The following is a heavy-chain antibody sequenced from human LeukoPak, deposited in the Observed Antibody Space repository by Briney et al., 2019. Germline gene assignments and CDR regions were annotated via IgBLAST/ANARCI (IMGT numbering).Heavy chain of an antibody. V-gene: IGHV3-33*01. CDR1: GFTFSSYG. Sequence: GRSLRLSCAGSGFTFSSYGMHWVRQAPGKGLEWVAVIWYDGSNKYYADSVKGRFTISRDNSKNTLYLQMNSLRAEDTAVYYCASEEYSSSWYFDYWGQGTLVTVSS. D-gene: IGHD6-13*01. J-gene: IGHJ4*02. CDR2: IWYDGSNK. CDR3: ASEEYSSSWYFDY.